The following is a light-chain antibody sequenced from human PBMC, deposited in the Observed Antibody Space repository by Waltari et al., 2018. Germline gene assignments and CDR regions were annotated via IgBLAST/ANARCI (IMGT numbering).Light chain of an antibody. Sequence: QSVLTQPPSVSGAPGQRVTIPCTGASSNTGAGYDVHWYQQLPGTAPKLLIYHNNNRPSGVPDRFSGSKSGTSASLAITGLQAEDEADYYCQSYDGSLSGAVFGGGTQLTVL. CDR2: HNN. J-gene: IGLJ7*01. V-gene: IGLV1-40*01. CDR1: SSNTGAGYD. CDR3: QSYDGSLSGAV.